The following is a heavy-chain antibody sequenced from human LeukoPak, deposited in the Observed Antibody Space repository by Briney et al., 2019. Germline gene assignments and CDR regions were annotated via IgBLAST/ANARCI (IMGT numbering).Heavy chain of an antibody. CDR3: ARLPRDGYNSDY. Sequence: SETLSLTCTVSGYSISSSTYYWAWIRQPPGKGLEWIGSIYYSGSTYYNPSLKSRVTISVDTSKNQFSLKLSSVTAADTAVYYCARLPRDGYNSDYWGQGTLVTVSS. CDR1: GYSISSSTYY. CDR2: IYYSGST. V-gene: IGHV4-39*01. D-gene: IGHD5-24*01. J-gene: IGHJ4*02.